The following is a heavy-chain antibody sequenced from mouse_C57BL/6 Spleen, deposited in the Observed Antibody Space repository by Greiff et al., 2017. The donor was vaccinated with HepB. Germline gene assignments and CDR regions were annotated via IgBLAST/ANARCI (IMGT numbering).Heavy chain of an antibody. CDR3: ARSEDSSFAY. CDR2: IYPGDGDT. V-gene: IGHV1-82*01. J-gene: IGHJ3*01. CDR1: GYAFSSSW. Sequence: VQLQQSGPELVKPGASVKISCKASGYAFSSSWMNWVKQRPGKGLEWIGRIYPGDGDTNYNGKFKGKATLTADKSSSTAYMQLSSLTSEDSAVYFCARSEDSSFAYWGQGTLVTVSA.